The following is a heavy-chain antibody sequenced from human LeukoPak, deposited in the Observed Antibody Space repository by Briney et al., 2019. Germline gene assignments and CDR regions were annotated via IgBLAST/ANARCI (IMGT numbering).Heavy chain of an antibody. CDR2: MYHSGST. CDR1: GYSISSSYY. V-gene: IGHV4-38-2*02. D-gene: IGHD1-14*01. J-gene: IGHJ4*02. CDR3: ARDREPYYFDY. Sequence: SETLSLTCTVSGYSISSSYYWGWIRQPPGKGLEWIGSMYHSGSTYYNPSLKSRVTISVDTSQNQFSLKLSSVTAADTAVYYCARDREPYYFDYWGQGTLVTVSS.